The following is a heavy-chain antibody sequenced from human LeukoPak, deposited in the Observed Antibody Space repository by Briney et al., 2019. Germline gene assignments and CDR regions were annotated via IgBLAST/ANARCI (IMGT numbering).Heavy chain of an antibody. CDR1: GGSISRYY. CDR3: ARDSGTTGEVKFDP. D-gene: IGHD3-10*01. Sequence: SETLSLTCTVSGGSISRYYWSWIRQPAGKGLQWIGRIYGSGSTTYNPSLKSRLTMSVDTSKNQFSLKLSSMTAADTAIYYCARDSGTTGEVKFDPWGQGILVTVSS. CDR2: IYGSGST. J-gene: IGHJ5*02. V-gene: IGHV4-4*07.